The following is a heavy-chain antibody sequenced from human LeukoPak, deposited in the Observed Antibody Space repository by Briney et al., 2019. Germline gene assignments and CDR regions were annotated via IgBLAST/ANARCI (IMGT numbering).Heavy chain of an antibody. D-gene: IGHD1-26*01. V-gene: IGHV4-31*03. CDR1: GGSISSDY. J-gene: IGHJ4*02. Sequence: SKTLSLTCTVSGGSISSDYWSWIRQHPGRGLEWIGYIYYTGSAYYDPSLKSRVSISVDTSKNQFYLKLSSVTAADTAVYYCARDVIVGNGYYFDLWGQGTLVTVSS. CDR2: IYYTGSA. CDR3: ARDVIVGNGYYFDL.